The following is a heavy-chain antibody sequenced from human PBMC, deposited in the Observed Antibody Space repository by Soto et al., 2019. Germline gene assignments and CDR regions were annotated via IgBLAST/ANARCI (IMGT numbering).Heavy chain of an antibody. J-gene: IGHJ6*02. CDR3: AKDQDPYYYYGMDV. CDR2: ISYDGSNK. V-gene: IGHV3-30*18. CDR1: GFTFSSYG. Sequence: GGSLRLSCAASGFTFSSYGMHWVRQAPGKGLEWVAVISYDGSNKYYADSVKGRFTISRDNSKNTLYLQMNSLRAEDTAVYYCAKDQDPYYYYGMDVWGQGTTVTV.